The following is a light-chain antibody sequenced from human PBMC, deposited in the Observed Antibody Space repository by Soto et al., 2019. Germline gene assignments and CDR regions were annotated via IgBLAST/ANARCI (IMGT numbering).Light chain of an antibody. J-gene: IGLJ2*01. Sequence: QSVLTQPASVSGSPGQSITISCTGTSSDVGGYNYVSWYQQHPGKAPKLMICDVSNRPSGVSNRFSGSKSGNTASLTISGLQAEDEADYYCSSYTSVSTVVFGGGTKLTVL. CDR1: SSDVGGYNY. CDR2: DVS. V-gene: IGLV2-14*01. CDR3: SSYTSVSTVV.